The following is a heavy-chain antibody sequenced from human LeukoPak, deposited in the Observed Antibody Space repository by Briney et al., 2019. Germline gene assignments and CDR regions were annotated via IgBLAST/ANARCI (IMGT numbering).Heavy chain of an antibody. CDR3: ARSLRDCNSANCGGSH. CDR2: IIPKSGGT. V-gene: IGHV1-2*02. CDR1: GYTFTDYY. Sequence: VASVKVSCKASGYTFTDYYMHWVRQAPGQGLEWMGWIIPKSGGTNYAQKFQGRVTMTRDTSISTAYMELSSLTSDDTAMYYCARSLRDCNSANCGGSHWGQGTLVTVSS. D-gene: IGHD2/OR15-2a*01. J-gene: IGHJ4*02.